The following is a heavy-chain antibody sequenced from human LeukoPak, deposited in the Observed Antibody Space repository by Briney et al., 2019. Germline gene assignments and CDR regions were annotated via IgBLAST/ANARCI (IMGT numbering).Heavy chain of an antibody. CDR2: TYYRSKWYN. Sequence: SQTLSLTCAISVDSVSSNSAAWNWIRQSPSRGLEWLGRTYYRSKWYNGYAVSVKSRVIINPDTSKNQFSLQLNSVTPEDTAVYYCARVFSSAYDTSFDYWGQGTLVTVSS. CDR1: VDSVSSNSAA. D-gene: IGHD5-12*01. V-gene: IGHV6-1*01. J-gene: IGHJ4*02. CDR3: ARVFSSAYDTSFDY.